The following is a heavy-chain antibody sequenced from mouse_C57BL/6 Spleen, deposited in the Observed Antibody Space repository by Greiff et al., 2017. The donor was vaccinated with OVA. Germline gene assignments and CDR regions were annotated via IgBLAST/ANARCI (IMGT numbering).Heavy chain of an antibody. Sequence: VQLQQPGAELVKPGASVKVSCKASGYTFTSYWMHWVKQRPGQGLEWIGRIHPSDSDTNYNQKFKGKATLTVDKSSSTAYMQLSSLTSEDSAVYYCATLYDDYDGPWFAYWGQGTPVTVSA. D-gene: IGHD2-4*01. J-gene: IGHJ3*01. CDR3: ATLYDDYDGPWFAY. CDR2: IHPSDSDT. CDR1: GYTFTSYW. V-gene: IGHV1-74*01.